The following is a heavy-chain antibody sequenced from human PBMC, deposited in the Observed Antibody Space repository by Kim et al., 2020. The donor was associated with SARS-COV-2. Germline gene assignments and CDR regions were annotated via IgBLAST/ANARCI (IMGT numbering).Heavy chain of an antibody. Sequence: GGSLILSCAASGFTFNNYAMSWVRQAPGKGPEWVSSVTATGGSTYYPESVKGRFAMSRDNSRDTLFLQMNSLRAEDTAVYYCAKGTLSQWTFDYWGQGTLVTVSS. CDR1: GFTFNNYA. D-gene: IGHD2-8*01. CDR2: VTATGGST. CDR3: AKGTLSQWTFDY. V-gene: IGHV3-23*01. J-gene: IGHJ4*02.